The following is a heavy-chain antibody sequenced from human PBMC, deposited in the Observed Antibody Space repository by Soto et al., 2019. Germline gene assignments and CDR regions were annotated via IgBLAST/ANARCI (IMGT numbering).Heavy chain of an antibody. Sequence: QVQLMQSGAEVRKPGASVRLSCETSGYNFNQYYIHWVRQAPGQGLEWMGIIKLRGGTTEYAHKFRGRVTLTGDTSTRTAYMELRSLRSDDTAIYFCARGPDDSDVPRWDYWGQGTLVTVSS. CDR3: ARGPDDSDVPRWDY. CDR1: GYNFNQYY. V-gene: IGHV1-46*02. CDR2: IKLRGGTT. D-gene: IGHD4-17*01. J-gene: IGHJ4*02.